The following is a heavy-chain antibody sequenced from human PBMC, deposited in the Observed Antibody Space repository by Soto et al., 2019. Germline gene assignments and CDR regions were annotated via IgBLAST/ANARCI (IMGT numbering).Heavy chain of an antibody. J-gene: IGHJ3*02. CDR2: ISSGRSYM. V-gene: IGHV3-21*01. D-gene: IGHD3-10*01. CDR3: ARDISSYYPDAFDI. CDR1: GFPFSTYS. Sequence: PGGSLRLSCAASGFPFSTYSMSRVRQAPGKGLEWVSSISSGRSYMYYADSVKGRFTVSRDNAKNSLYLQMNSLRAEDTAVYYCARDISSYYPDAFDIWGQGTMVTVSS.